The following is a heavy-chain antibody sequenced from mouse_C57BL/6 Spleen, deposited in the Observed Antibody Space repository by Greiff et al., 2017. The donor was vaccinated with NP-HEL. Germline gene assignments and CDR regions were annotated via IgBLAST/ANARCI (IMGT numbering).Heavy chain of an antibody. J-gene: IGHJ2*01. Sequence: EVQLVESGPELVKPGASVKMSCKASGYTFTDYNMHWVKQSHGQSLEWIGYINPNNGGTSYNQKFKGKATLTVNKSSSTAYMELRSLTSEDSAVYYCARGGDYDYDDFDDWGQGTTLTVSS. CDR1: GYTFTDYN. D-gene: IGHD2-4*01. V-gene: IGHV1-22*01. CDR2: INPNNGGT. CDR3: ARGGDYDYDDFDD.